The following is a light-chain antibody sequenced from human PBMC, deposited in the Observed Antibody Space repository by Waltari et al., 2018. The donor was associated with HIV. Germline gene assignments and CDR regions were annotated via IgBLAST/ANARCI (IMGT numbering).Light chain of an antibody. CDR1: NSHIGNNY. CDR3: GTWDSRSARWV. J-gene: IGLJ3*02. V-gene: IGLV1-51*01. CDR2: DNN. Sequence: QSVLTQPPSVSAAPGQMVTISCSGSNSHIGNNYVSWYQQLPGTAPKLLIYDNNKRPSGIPDRFSGSKFGTSATLGIAGLQTGDEADYFCGTWDSRSARWVFGGGTRLTVL.